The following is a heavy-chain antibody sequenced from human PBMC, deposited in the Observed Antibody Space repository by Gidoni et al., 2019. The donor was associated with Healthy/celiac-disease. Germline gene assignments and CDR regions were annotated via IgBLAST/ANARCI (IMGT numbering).Heavy chain of an antibody. Sequence: EVQLVESGGGLVQPGRSLRLSCAASGFTFDDYAMHWVRQAPGKGLECVSGISWNSGSIGYADSVKGRFTISRDNAKNSLYLQMNSLRAEDTALYYCAKGHPPDYWGQGTLVTVSS. J-gene: IGHJ4*02. CDR1: GFTFDDYA. V-gene: IGHV3-9*01. CDR3: AKGHPPDY. CDR2: ISWNSGSI.